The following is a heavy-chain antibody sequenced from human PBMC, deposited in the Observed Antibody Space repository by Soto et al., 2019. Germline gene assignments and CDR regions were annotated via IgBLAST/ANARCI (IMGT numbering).Heavy chain of an antibody. CDR3: ARVRSSYPDPVGMDV. D-gene: IGHD6-13*01. Sequence: SVKVSCKASGYTFTSYYMHWVRQAPGQGLEWMGIINPSGGSTSYAQKFQGRVTMTRDTSTSTVYMELSSLRSEDTAVYYCARVRSSYPDPVGMDVWGKGTTVNVS. CDR1: GYTFTSYY. J-gene: IGHJ6*04. V-gene: IGHV1-46*01. CDR2: INPSGGST.